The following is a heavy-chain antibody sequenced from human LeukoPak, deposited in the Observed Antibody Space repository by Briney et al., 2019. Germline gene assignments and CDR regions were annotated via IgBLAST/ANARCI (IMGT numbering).Heavy chain of an antibody. Sequence: GGSLRLSCAASGFTISSSYMSWVRQVPGKGLEWVSYIYGADTIYYADFVKDRFTISRDSNRNILYRQMYSLRTDDTAVYYCARGARGAYFDYWGQGTLVTVSS. CDR3: ARGARGAYFDY. CDR1: GFTISSSY. V-gene: IGHV3-66*01. CDR2: IYGADTI. J-gene: IGHJ4*02. D-gene: IGHD4/OR15-4a*01.